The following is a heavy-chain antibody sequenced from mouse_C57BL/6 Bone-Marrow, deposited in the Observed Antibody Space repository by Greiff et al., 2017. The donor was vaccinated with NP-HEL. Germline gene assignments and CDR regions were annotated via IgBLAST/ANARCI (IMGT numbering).Heavy chain of an antibody. J-gene: IGHJ3*01. CDR2: ISSGGSYT. D-gene: IGHD2-4*01. CDR1: GFTFSSYG. V-gene: IGHV5-6*01. Sequence: VHVKQSGGDLVKPGGSLKLSCAASGFTFSSYGMSWVRQTPDKRLEWVATISSGGSYTYYPDSVKGRFTISRDNAKNTLYLQMSSLKSEDTAMYYCARHDYDSWFAYWGQGTLVTVSA. CDR3: ARHDYDSWFAY.